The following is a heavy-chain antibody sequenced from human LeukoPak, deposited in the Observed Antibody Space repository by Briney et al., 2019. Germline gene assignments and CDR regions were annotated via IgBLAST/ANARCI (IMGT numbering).Heavy chain of an antibody. CDR2: ISGSGGST. CDR1: GFTFSSYW. D-gene: IGHD3-22*01. V-gene: IGHV3-23*01. J-gene: IGHJ4*02. Sequence: PGGSLRLSCAASGFTFSSYWMSWVRQAPGKGLEWVSAISGSGGSTYYADSVKGRFTISRDNSKNTLYLQMNSLRAEDTAVYYCATHYYDSSGYYTLFDYWGQGTLVTVSS. CDR3: ATHYYDSSGYYTLFDY.